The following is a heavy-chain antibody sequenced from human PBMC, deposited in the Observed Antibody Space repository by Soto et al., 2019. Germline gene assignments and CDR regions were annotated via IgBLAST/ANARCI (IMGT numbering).Heavy chain of an antibody. J-gene: IGHJ4*02. CDR2: INHSGST. CDR1: GGSFSGYY. CDR3: ARRARFGYYYDSSGYFYFDY. Sequence: QVQLQQWGAGLLKPSETLSLTCAVYGGSFSGYYWSWIRQPPGKGLEWIGEINHSGSTNYNPSLKSRVTISVDTSKNQFSLKLGSVTAADTAVYYCARRARFGYYYDSSGYFYFDYWGQGTLVTVSS. D-gene: IGHD3-22*01. V-gene: IGHV4-34*01.